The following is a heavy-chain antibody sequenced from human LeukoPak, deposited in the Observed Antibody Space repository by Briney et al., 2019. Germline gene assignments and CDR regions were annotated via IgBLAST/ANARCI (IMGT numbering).Heavy chain of an antibody. CDR2: INPSSGGA. CDR3: ADEFGLKWLAD. V-gene: IGHV1-2*02. Sequence: ASVKVSCKASGDTFTGYYVHWVRQAPGQGLEWMGWINPSSGGANYAQKFQGRVTMTRDTSISTAYMELSRLRSDDTAVYYCADEFGLKWLADWGQGTLVTVSS. D-gene: IGHD6-19*01. CDR1: GDTFTGYY. J-gene: IGHJ4*02.